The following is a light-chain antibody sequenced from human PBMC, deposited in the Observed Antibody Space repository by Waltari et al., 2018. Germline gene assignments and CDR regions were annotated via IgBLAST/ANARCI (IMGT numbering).Light chain of an antibody. V-gene: IGKV2-30*02. CDR3: MHGGNWPYS. CDR2: KIA. Sequence: DVVLTQSPLSLTVTLGQPASISCRSSQGLVHDSGYPYLNWFQQRPGQSPRRLIYKIASRDSGVPDRFSGSGSGTDFTLKISRVEAEDVASYYCMHGGNWPYSFGQGTKLEIK. CDR1: QGLVHDSGYPY. J-gene: IGKJ2*01.